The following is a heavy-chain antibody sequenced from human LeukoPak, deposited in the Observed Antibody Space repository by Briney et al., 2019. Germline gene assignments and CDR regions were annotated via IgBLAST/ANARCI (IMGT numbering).Heavy chain of an antibody. CDR2: ISAYSGNT. CDR1: GYTFTSYG. J-gene: IGHJ4*02. V-gene: IGHV1-18*01. Sequence: ASVKVSCEASGYTFTSYGISWVRQAPGQGLEWVGKISAYSGNTNYAENLQGRVTITTDKATSTVYMELRSLRADDTAVYYCARDYGGYCSSTSCYLDRFDYWGQGTLVTVSS. D-gene: IGHD2-2*01. CDR3: ARDYGGYCSSTSCYLDRFDY.